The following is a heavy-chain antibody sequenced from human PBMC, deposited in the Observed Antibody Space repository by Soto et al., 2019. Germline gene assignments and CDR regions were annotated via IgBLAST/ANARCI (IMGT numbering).Heavy chain of an antibody. Sequence: GGSLRLSCAASGFTFSSYWMSWVRQAPGKGLEWVANIKQDGSEKYYVDSVKGRFTISRDNAKNSLYLQMNSLRAEDMAVYYCARHTLGYCSSTSCHDAFDIWGQGTMVTVSS. V-gene: IGHV3-7*01. CDR2: IKQDGSEK. D-gene: IGHD2-2*01. J-gene: IGHJ3*02. CDR3: ARHTLGYCSSTSCHDAFDI. CDR1: GFTFSSYW.